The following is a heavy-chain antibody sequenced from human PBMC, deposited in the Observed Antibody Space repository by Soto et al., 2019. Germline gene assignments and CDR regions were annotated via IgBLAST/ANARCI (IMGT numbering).Heavy chain of an antibody. CDR1: GFTFSDYY. D-gene: IGHD3-9*01. Sequence: GGSLRLSCAASGFTFSDYYMSWIRQAPGKGLEWVSYISSSGSTIYYADSVKGRFTISRDNAKNSLYLQMNSLRAEDTAVYYCARGAMDYDILTGLYYYYYMDVWGKGTTVTVSS. J-gene: IGHJ6*03. CDR3: ARGAMDYDILTGLYYYYYMDV. V-gene: IGHV3-11*01. CDR2: ISSSGSTI.